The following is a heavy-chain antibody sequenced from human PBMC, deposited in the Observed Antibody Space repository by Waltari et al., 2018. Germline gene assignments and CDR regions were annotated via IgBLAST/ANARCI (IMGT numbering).Heavy chain of an antibody. V-gene: IGHV4-61*02. J-gene: IGHJ5*02. CDR3: ARGRVPDANVFDP. CDR1: GGSISSDTYW. Sequence: QVQLQESGPGLVTPSQTLSLTCTVSGGSISSDTYWWTWIRQPAGKGLECIGRIYTGGSIDYNPSLKSRVTISVDTSKNQFSLKLTSVTAAYTAVYYCARGRVPDANVFDPWGQGTLVVVSS. D-gene: IGHD2-2*01. CDR2: IYTGGSI.